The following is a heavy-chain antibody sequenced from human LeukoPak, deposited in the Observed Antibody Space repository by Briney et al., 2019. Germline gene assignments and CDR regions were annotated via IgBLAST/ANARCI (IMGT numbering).Heavy chain of an antibody. CDR3: GKGVFKNSYYYGGL. CDR2: ISGSGTEI. Sequence: GWSLRLSCAASGFTFRDFGMLWVRQAPGRGLEWVSGISGSGTEIFYAHSVRGRFTVSRDNSKNTLYLQIHNLGAEDTATYYCGKGVFKNSYYYGGLGGKGTT. V-gene: IGHV3-23*01. J-gene: IGHJ6*03. CDR1: GFTFRDFG. D-gene: IGHD5-12*01.